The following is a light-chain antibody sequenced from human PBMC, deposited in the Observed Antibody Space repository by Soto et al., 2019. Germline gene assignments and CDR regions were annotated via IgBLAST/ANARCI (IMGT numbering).Light chain of an antibody. CDR2: LGS. Sequence: DIVVTQSPLSLPVTPVEPASISCRSSQSLLHSNGYNYLDWYLQKPGQSPQLPIYLGSNRASGVPDRFSGSGSGTDFTLKVSRVEAEDVGIYYCLQALQTPWTFGQGTKGDNK. CDR1: QSLLHSNGYNY. CDR3: LQALQTPWT. V-gene: IGKV2-28*01. J-gene: IGKJ1*01.